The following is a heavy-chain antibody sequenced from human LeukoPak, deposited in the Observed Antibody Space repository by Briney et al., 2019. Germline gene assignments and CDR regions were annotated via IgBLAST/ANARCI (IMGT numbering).Heavy chain of an antibody. J-gene: IGHJ5*02. CDR2: IIPIFGTA. Sequence: ASVKVSCKASGYTFTSYDINWVRQAPGQGLEWMGGIIPIFGTANYAQKFQGRVTITADESTSTAYMELSSLRSEDTAVYYCARLLTGENWFDPWGQGTLVTVSS. D-gene: IGHD7-27*01. CDR1: GYTFTSYD. CDR3: ARLLTGENWFDP. V-gene: IGHV1-69*13.